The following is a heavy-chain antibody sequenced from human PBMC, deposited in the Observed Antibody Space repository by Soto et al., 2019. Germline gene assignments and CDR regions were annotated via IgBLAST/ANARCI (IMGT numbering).Heavy chain of an antibody. Sequence: QDQLVQSGAEVKKPGSSVKVSCKAFGGPFSSHTFSWVRQAPGQGLEWMGRIIPALGTTTYAQKFQGRVTSTADESVTTVYMELNSLRTEDKAVYYCARPDFGDYWYFDLWGRGTLVTVSS. D-gene: IGHD4-17*01. J-gene: IGHJ2*01. CDR3: ARPDFGDYWYFDL. CDR2: IIPALGTT. CDR1: GGPFSSHT. V-gene: IGHV1-69*08.